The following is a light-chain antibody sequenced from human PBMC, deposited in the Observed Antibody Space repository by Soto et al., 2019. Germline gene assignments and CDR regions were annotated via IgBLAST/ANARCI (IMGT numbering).Light chain of an antibody. CDR2: AAS. CDR3: QKYNSAPRT. Sequence: DIQMTQSPSSLSASVGDRVTITCRASQGISNYLAWYQHQPGKVPKLLIYAASTLQTGVLSRFSGSGSGTDFTLTISGLQPEDVATYYCQKYNSAPRTFGQGTKVEIK. CDR1: QGISNY. V-gene: IGKV1-27*01. J-gene: IGKJ1*01.